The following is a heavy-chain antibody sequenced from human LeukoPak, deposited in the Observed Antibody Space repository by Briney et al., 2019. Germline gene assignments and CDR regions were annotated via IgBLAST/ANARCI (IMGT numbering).Heavy chain of an antibody. J-gene: IGHJ4*02. CDR2: TNPNSGGT. CDR3: AACSGGSCPQDY. V-gene: IGHV1-2*06. CDR1: GYTFTGYY. Sequence: ASVTVSCTASGYTFTGYYMHWVRQAPGQGLEWMGRTNPNSGGTNYAQKFQGRVTTTRDTSISTAYMELSRLRSDDTAVYYCAACSGGSCPQDYWGQGTLVTVSS. D-gene: IGHD2-15*01.